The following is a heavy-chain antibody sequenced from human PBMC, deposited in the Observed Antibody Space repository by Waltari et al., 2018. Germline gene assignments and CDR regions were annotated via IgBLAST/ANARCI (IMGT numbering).Heavy chain of an antibody. D-gene: IGHD1-1*01. J-gene: IGHJ6*03. CDR3: EKGNEGAAYYYYMDV. Sequence: QLQRVESVGGAVQPSGSRGVSCAASGGSFSSCVMHWVGQAPARRLEWVEFIRYDGSNKYYADTVKGRFTISRENSKNTLYLQMNSLRAEDTDVYYCEKGNEGAAYYYYMDVWGKGTTVTVSS. V-gene: IGHV3-30*02. CDR1: GGSFSSCV. CDR2: IRYDGSNK.